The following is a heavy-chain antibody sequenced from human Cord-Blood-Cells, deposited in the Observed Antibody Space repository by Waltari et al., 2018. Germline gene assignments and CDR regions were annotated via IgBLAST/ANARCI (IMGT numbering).Heavy chain of an antibody. J-gene: IGHJ6*02. Sequence: QVQLQESGPGLVKPSETLSLTCTVSGYSISSGYYWGWIRQPPGKGLGWIGSIYTSGGTYYNPSLKSRVPIAVDTSKNRFSLRLSSVTAADTAVYYCARAVESCSGGSCYSYYYGMDVWGQGTTVTVSS. V-gene: IGHV4-38-2*02. D-gene: IGHD2-15*01. CDR2: IYTSGGT. CDR3: ARAVESCSGGSCYSYYYGMDV. CDR1: GYSISSGYY.